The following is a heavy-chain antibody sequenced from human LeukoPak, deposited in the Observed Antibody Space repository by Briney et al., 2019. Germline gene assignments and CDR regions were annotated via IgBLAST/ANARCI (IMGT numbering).Heavy chain of an antibody. D-gene: IGHD3-10*01. CDR2: IYPGDSDT. Sequence: GESLKISCKGSGYSFTSYWIGWVRQMPGKGLGWMGIIYPGDSDTRYSPSFQGQVTISADKSISTAYLQWSSLKASDTAMYYCARPHGFGKLNYYYGMDVWGQGTTVTVSS. V-gene: IGHV5-51*01. CDR3: ARPHGFGKLNYYYGMDV. CDR1: GYSFTSYW. J-gene: IGHJ6*02.